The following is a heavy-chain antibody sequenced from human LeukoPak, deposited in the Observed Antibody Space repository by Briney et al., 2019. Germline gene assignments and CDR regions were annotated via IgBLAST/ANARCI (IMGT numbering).Heavy chain of an antibody. CDR3: VRYGGPSWDAFDL. CDR2: INDDGSST. Sequence: GGSLRVSCAASGFTLSRYWMHWVRQAPGKGLVWVSRINDDGSSTKYADSVKGRFTISRDNAKNTLYLQMNNLRVEDTAVFYCVRYGGPSWDAFDLWGQGTMVTVSS. J-gene: IGHJ3*01. V-gene: IGHV3-74*01. D-gene: IGHD3-10*01. CDR1: GFTLSRYW.